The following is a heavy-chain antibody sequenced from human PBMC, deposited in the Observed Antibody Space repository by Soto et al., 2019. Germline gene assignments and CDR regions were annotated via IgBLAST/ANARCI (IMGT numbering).Heavy chain of an antibody. CDR3: ARWVVVTPSYYYGMDV. CDR1: GYTLTSNG. D-gene: IGHD2-21*02. Sequence: ASGKVSCRASGYTLTSNGVRCRRQARGQGLEWMGWISAYNGNTNYAQKLQGRVTMTTDTSTSTAYMELRSLRSDDPAVYYCARWVVVTPSYYYGMDVWGQGTTVTVSS. V-gene: IGHV1-18*01. CDR2: ISAYNGNT. J-gene: IGHJ6*02.